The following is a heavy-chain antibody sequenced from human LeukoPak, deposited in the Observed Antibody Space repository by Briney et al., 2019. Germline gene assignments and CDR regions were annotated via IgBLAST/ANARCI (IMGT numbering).Heavy chain of an antibody. V-gene: IGHV4-31*03. Sequence: SQTLSLTCTVSGDSINSSAYYWTWIRQHPGTGLEWIGYIFYTGTTYYNPSLKSRVAISADTSRNQFSLNLTSVTAADTAVYYCARAIVVTAAPYYWGQGTLVTVSS. CDR2: IFYTGTT. CDR3: ARAIVVTAAPYY. CDR1: GDSINSSAYY. D-gene: IGHD2-21*02. J-gene: IGHJ4*02.